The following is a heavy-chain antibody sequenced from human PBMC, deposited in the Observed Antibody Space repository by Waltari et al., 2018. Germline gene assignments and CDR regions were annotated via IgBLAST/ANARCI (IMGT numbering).Heavy chain of an antibody. J-gene: IGHJ4*01. CDR1: GFTVSSNY. CDR3: ARDAPLDSSGYYGYYFDD. V-gene: IGHV3-53*01. CDR2: IYSGGST. Sequence: EVQLVESGGGLIQPGGSLRLSCAASGFTVSSNYMSWVRQAPGKGLEWVSVIYSGGSTYYADSVKGRFTISRDNSKNTLYLQMNSLRAEDTAVYYCARDAPLDSSGYYGYYFDDWGQEPWSPSPQ. D-gene: IGHD3-22*01.